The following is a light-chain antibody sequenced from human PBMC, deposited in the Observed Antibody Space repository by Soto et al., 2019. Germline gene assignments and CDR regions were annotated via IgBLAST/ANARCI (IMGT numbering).Light chain of an antibody. CDR1: SSNIGAGYD. CDR3: QSYDSGLSGYV. J-gene: IGLJ1*01. Sequence: QSVLTQPPSVSGAPGQRVTISCTGSSSNIGAGYDVHWYQQLPGTAPKLLIYANSNRPSGVPDRFSGSKSGTSASLAITGLQAEDGADYYCQSYDSGLSGYVFGSGTKLTVL. CDR2: ANS. V-gene: IGLV1-40*01.